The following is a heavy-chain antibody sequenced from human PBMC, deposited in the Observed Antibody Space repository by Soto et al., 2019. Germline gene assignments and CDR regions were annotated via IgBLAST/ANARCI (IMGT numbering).Heavy chain of an antibody. J-gene: IGHJ3*02. CDR2: MNPNSGNT. Sequence: ASVKVSCKASGYTFTSYDINWVRQATGKGLEWMGWMNPNSGNTGDAQKFQGRVTMTRNTSISTAYMELSSLRSEDTAVYYCARLRPLWVGELFAFDIWGQGTMVTVSS. CDR1: GYTFTSYD. V-gene: IGHV1-8*01. CDR3: ARLRPLWVGELFAFDI. D-gene: IGHD3-10*01.